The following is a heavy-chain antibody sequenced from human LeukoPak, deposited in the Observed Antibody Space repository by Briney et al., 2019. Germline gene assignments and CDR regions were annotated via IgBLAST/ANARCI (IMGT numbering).Heavy chain of an antibody. CDR2: ISGSGGST. Sequence: GGSLRLSCAVSGFTFSNYAMSWVRQAPGKGLEWVSVISGSGGSTYYADSVKGRFTISRDNSKNTLYLQMNSLRAEDTAVYYCARAYAPRYYYYMDVWGKGTTVTISS. CDR3: ARAYAPRYYYYMDV. V-gene: IGHV3-23*01. J-gene: IGHJ6*03. CDR1: GFTFSNYA.